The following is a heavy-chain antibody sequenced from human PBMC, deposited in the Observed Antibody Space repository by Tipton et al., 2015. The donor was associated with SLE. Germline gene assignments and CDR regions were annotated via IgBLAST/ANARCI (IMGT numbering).Heavy chain of an antibody. V-gene: IGHV4-59*08. Sequence: TLSLTCTVSGGSISSHYWSWIRQPPGKGLEWIGYIYYSGSTNYNPSLKSRVTISVDTSKNQFSLKLSSVTAADTAVYYCARGGSYNWNDKTWYFDLWGRGTLVTVSS. CDR2: IYYSGST. CDR1: GGSISSHY. CDR3: ARGGSYNWNDKTWYFDL. J-gene: IGHJ2*01. D-gene: IGHD1-20*01.